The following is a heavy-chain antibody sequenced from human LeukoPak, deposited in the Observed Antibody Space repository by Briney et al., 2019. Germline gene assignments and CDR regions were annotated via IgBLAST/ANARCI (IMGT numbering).Heavy chain of an antibody. D-gene: IGHD3-22*01. CDR2: IYYSGST. CDR3: ASSVYYDSSGYYDAFDI. V-gene: IGHV4-39*07. Sequence: PSETLSLTCTVSGGSISSSSYYWGWIRQPPGKGLEWIGSIYYSGSTYYNPSLKSRVTISVDTSKNQFSLKLSSVTAADTAVYYCASSVYYDSSGYYDAFDIWGQGTMVTVSS. J-gene: IGHJ3*02. CDR1: GGSISSSSYY.